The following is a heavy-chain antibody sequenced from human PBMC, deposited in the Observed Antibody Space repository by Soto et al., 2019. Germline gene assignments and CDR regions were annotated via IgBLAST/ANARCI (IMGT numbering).Heavy chain of an antibody. CDR3: ARDSCSSTSCFD. V-gene: IGHV3-21*01. CDR2: ISSSSSYI. D-gene: IGHD2-2*01. J-gene: IGHJ4*02. Sequence: EVQLVESGGGLVKPGGSLRLSCAASGFTFSSYSMNWVRQAPGKGLEWVSSISSSSSYIYYADSVKGRFTISRDNAKNSLYLQMNSLRAEDTAVYYCARDSCSSTSCFDRGQGTLVTVSS. CDR1: GFTFSSYS.